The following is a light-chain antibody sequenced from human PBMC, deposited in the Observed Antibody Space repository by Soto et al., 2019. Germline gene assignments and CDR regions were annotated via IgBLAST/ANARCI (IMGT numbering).Light chain of an antibody. CDR2: GVS. CDR1: QDVSSW. CDR3: QQSNTFPRT. J-gene: IGKJ1*01. Sequence: DIQMTQSPFSVSASVGDTVTITCRASQDVSSWLAWYQQKPGKAPKLLIYGVSRLQSGVPSRFSGSGSGTEFTLTINSLQPEDFATYFCQQSNTFPRTFGQGTTVDIK. V-gene: IGKV1-12*01.